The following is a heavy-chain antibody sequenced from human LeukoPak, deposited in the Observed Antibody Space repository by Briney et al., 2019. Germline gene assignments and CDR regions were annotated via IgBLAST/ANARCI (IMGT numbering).Heavy chain of an antibody. CDR1: GFTFSNYA. CDR3: AKEKGFGYSPLDY. J-gene: IGHJ4*02. Sequence: GGSLRLSCAASGFTFSNYAMTWVRQAPGKGLEWISTISGRGDGTYYTDSVKGRFTISRDNFKNTVYLQMNNLRAEDTALYYCAKEKGFGYSPLDYWGQGTLVTVSA. CDR2: ISGRGDGT. D-gene: IGHD3-22*01. V-gene: IGHV3-23*01.